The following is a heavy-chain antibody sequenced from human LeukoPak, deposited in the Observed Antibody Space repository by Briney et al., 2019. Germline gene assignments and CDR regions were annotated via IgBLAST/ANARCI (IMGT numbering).Heavy chain of an antibody. Sequence: PGGSLRLSCAASGFTFSSYGMHWVRQAPGKGLEWVSAISGSGGSTYYADSVKGRFTISRDNSKNTLYLQMNSLRAEDTAVYYCAKLLAVVVAATRPDYWGQGTLVTVSS. D-gene: IGHD2-15*01. J-gene: IGHJ4*02. CDR2: ISGSGGST. CDR3: AKLLAVVVAATRPDY. V-gene: IGHV3-23*01. CDR1: GFTFSSYG.